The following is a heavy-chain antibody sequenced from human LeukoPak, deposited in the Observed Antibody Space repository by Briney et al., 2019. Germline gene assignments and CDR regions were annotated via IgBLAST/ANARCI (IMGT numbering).Heavy chain of an antibody. J-gene: IGHJ4*02. CDR2: VSGSGHGT. CDR3: AKVKEDRYYNSRGFYLDY. Sequence: GGSLRLSCSASGFYFGAYGMSWVRQAPGEGLEWVATVSGSGHGTYYADSVRGRFTISRDNSKSTLYLQMNSLRTEDTAIYYCAKVKEDRYYNSRGFYLDYWGQGTLVTVSS. CDR1: GFYFGAYG. V-gene: IGHV3-23*01. D-gene: IGHD3-22*01.